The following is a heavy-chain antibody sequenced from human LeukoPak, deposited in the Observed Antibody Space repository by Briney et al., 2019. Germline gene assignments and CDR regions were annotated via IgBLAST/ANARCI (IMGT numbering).Heavy chain of an antibody. CDR3: ARAPQYYYDSSGYPFLFDY. Sequence: ASVKVSCKASGYTFTSYGISWVRQAPGRGLEWMGWISAYNGNTNYAQKLQGRVTMTTDTSTSTAYMELRSLRSDDTAVYYCARAPQYYYDSSGYPFLFDYWGQGTLVTVSS. D-gene: IGHD3-22*01. V-gene: IGHV1-18*01. CDR2: ISAYNGNT. CDR1: GYTFTSYG. J-gene: IGHJ4*02.